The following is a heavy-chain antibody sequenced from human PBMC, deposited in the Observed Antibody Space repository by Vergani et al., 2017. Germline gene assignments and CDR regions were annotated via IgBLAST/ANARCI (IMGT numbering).Heavy chain of an antibody. Sequence: EVQLLESGGRLVQPGGSLRLSCVASGFAFSRYAMSWVRPAPGKGLEWVSGLTASGSGISYADSVRCLFTISRDNSKNTLFLQMDSLRAEDTAVYYCSKSGWLQHFGAHYFDSWGQGILVTGSS. J-gene: IGHJ4*02. D-gene: IGHD5-24*01. CDR2: LTASGSGI. V-gene: IGHV3-23*01. CDR1: GFAFSRYA. CDR3: SKSGWLQHFGAHYFDS.